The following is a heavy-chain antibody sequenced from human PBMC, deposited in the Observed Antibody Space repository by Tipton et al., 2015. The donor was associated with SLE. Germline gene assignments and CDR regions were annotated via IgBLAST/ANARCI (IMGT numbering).Heavy chain of an antibody. J-gene: IGHJ3*02. CDR3: ARRGMTAFDI. CDR2: ISSTSSNTI. D-gene: IGHD3-10*01. Sequence: SLRLSCAASGFSFSSYSMNWIRQAPGKGLEWVSYISSTSSNTIHYADSVKGRFTISRDNGKNSLYLQMNSLRAEDTAVDFCARRGMTAFDIWGQGTMVTVSS. CDR1: GFSFSSYS. V-gene: IGHV3-48*01.